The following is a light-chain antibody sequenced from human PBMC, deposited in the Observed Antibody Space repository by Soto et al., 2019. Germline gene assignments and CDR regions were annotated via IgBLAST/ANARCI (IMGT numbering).Light chain of an antibody. V-gene: IGKV1-8*01. CDR1: QGISSY. CDR2: AAS. CDR3: QQYYSYPRT. Sequence: AIRMTQSPSSLSASTGDRVTITCRASQGISSYLAWYQQKPGKAPKLLIYAASTLQSGVASRFSGSVSGTDFTLTISCLQSEDFATYYCQQYYSYPRTFGQGTKVEIK. J-gene: IGKJ1*01.